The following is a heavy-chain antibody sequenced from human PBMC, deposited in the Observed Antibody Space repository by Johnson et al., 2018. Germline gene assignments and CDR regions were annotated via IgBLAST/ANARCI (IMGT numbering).Heavy chain of an antibody. CDR3: ARDGGSDFWSGRGGPFDY. V-gene: IGHV4-4*02. D-gene: IGHD3-3*01. Sequence: QVQLQESGPGLVKXSGTLSLXCAVSGGSISSSNWWSWVRQPPGKGLEWIGESYHSGSTNYNPSLQSRVTISVDTSKNQFSLKLSSGTAADTAVYYCARDGGSDFWSGRGGPFDYWGQGTLVTVSS. CDR1: GGSISSSNW. CDR2: SYHSGST. J-gene: IGHJ4*02.